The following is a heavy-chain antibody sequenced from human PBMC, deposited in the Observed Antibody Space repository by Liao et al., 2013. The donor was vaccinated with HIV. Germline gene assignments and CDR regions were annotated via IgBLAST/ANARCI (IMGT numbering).Heavy chain of an antibody. J-gene: IGHJ4*02. CDR3: ARVGDYYDSSGYYY. V-gene: IGHV4-61*02. D-gene: IGHD3-22*01. CDR2: IYTSGST. CDR1: GGSISSGSYY. Sequence: QVQLQESGPGLVKPSQTLSLTCTVSGGSISSGSYYWSWIRQPAGKGLEWIGRIYTSGSTNYNPSLKSRVTMSVDTSKNQFSLKLSSVTAADTAVYYCARVGDYYDSSGYYYWGQGTLVTVSS.